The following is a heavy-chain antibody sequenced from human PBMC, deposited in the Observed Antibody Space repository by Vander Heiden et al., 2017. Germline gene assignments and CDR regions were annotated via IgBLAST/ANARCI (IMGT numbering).Heavy chain of an antibody. CDR3: ARSGYYDSSGYYLLAFDI. J-gene: IGHJ3*02. Sequence: QVQLVPSGAEVKKPGSSVQVSCKASGGTFSSSALSWVRPAPGQGLEWMGGIIPIFGTANYAQKCQGRVTITADESTSTAYMELSSLRSEDTAVYYCARSGYYDSSGYYLLAFDIWGQGTMVTVSS. CDR1: GGTFSSSA. CDR2: IIPIFGTA. V-gene: IGHV1-69*01. D-gene: IGHD3-22*01.